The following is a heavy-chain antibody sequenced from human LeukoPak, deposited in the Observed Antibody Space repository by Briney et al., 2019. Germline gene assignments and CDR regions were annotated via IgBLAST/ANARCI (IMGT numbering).Heavy chain of an antibody. J-gene: IGHJ4*02. Sequence: ASVKVSCKASGYTFTSYYMHWVRQAPGQGLEWMGIINPSGGSTSYAQKFHGRVSMTRDTSTSTVYMELSSLRSEDTAVYYCARDPGRIEGSGWPTTFDYWGQGTLVTVSS. CDR1: GYTFTSYY. CDR2: INPSGGST. D-gene: IGHD6-19*01. CDR3: ARDPGRIEGSGWPTTFDY. V-gene: IGHV1-46*01.